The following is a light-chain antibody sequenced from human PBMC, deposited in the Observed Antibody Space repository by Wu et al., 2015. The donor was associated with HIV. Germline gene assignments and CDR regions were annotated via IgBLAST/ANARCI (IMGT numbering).Light chain of an antibody. CDR2: GVS. CDR1: QSVSSTY. V-gene: IGKV3-20*01. CDR3: QQYGSSPYT. J-gene: IGKJ2*01. Sequence: EIVLTQSPGTLSLSPGDRATLSCRASQSVSSTYLAWYQQKPGQAPRLFIYGVSSRATGIPDRFSGSGSGTDFTLTISRLEPEDFAVYYCQQYGSSPYTFGQGTKLEIK.